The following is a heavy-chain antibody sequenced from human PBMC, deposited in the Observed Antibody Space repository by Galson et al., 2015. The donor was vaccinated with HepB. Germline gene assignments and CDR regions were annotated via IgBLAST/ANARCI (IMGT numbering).Heavy chain of an antibody. V-gene: IGHV5-51*01. J-gene: IGHJ6*03. CDR3: ARHNQRMGVIAIPWYMDV. D-gene: IGHD2-21*01. CDR1: GYSFTSYW. CDR2: IYPGDSDT. Sequence: QSGAEVKKPGESLKISCKGSGYSFTSYWIGWVRQMPGKGLEWMGIIYPGDSDTRYSPSFQGQVTISADKSISTAYLQWSSLKASDTAMYYCARHNQRMGVIAIPWYMDVWGKGTTVTVSS.